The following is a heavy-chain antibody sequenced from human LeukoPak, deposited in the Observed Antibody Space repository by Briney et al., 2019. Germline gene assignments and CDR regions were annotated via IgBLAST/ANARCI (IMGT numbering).Heavy chain of an antibody. CDR3: ARGRVFAGRDDSSGVYNWFDP. J-gene: IGHJ5*02. CDR2: IYYSGST. D-gene: IGHD3-22*01. Sequence: SETLSLTCTVSGGSISSGGYYWSWIRQHPGKGLEWIGYIYYSGSTYYNPSLKSRVTISVDTSKNQFSLKLSSVTAADTAVYYCARGRVFAGRDDSSGVYNWFDPWGQGTLVTVSS. CDR1: GGSISSGGYY. V-gene: IGHV4-31*03.